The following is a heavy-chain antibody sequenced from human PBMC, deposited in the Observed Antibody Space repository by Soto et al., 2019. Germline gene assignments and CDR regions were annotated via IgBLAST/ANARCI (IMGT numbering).Heavy chain of an antibody. Sequence: VKVSCKASGRTFSIYAIPWVRPAPGQGLEWMGGMMTIVGTANYAQKYQGRVTITADESTSTAYMELSSLRSEDTAVYYCASLINPGRGAAGTSFQHWGQGTLVTVSS. J-gene: IGHJ1*01. CDR3: ASLINPGRGAAGTSFQH. CDR2: MMTIVGTA. CDR1: GRTFSIYA. V-gene: IGHV1-69*13. D-gene: IGHD6-13*01.